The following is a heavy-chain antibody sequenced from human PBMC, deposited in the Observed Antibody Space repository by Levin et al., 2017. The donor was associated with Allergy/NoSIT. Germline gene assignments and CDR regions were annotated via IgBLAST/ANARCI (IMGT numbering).Heavy chain of an antibody. Sequence: PGGSLRLSCKVSGYTLTDLSMHWVRQAPGKGLEWMGGFDPEDGETIYAQKFQGRVTMTEDTSTDTAYMELSSLRSEDTAVYYCATTIFGGGYSYGSYFDYWGQGTLVTVSS. CDR3: ATTIFGGGYSYGSYFDY. CDR2: FDPEDGET. V-gene: IGHV1-24*01. D-gene: IGHD5-18*01. CDR1: GYTLTDLS. J-gene: IGHJ4*02.